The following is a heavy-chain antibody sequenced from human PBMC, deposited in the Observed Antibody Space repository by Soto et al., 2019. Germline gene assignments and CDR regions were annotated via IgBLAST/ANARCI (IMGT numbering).Heavy chain of an antibody. D-gene: IGHD6-13*01. CDR1: DGSISSYY. Sequence: SGTLSLTCTVSDGSISSYYRKWNRQPQGKGKERTGHIHYSGSTNYNPSLKSRVTISVDTSKNQFSLKLSSVTAADTAVYYCARAPAPLYSSSWYYFDYWGQGTLVTVSS. V-gene: IGHV4-59*01. CDR2: IHYSGST. J-gene: IGHJ4*02. CDR3: ARAPAPLYSSSWYYFDY.